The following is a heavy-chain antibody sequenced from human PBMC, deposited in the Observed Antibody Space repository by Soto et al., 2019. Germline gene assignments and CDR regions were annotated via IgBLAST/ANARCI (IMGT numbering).Heavy chain of an antibody. CDR3: ARDIGSYAYGEGY. CDR2: VYSSGTT. Sequence: SETLSLTCSVSGGSINSYWRSWIRQPAGKGLEWIGRVYSSGTTDYNPSLNSRATMSVDTSKNQFSLKLSSVTAADTAVYYCARDIGSYAYGEGYWGQGIQVTVSS. J-gene: IGHJ4*02. D-gene: IGHD3-10*01. V-gene: IGHV4-4*07. CDR1: GGSINSYW.